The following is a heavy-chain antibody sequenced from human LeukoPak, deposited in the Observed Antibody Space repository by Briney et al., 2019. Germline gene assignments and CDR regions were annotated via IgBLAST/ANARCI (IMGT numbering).Heavy chain of an antibody. V-gene: IGHV5-51*01. CDR2: LYPGDSET. CDR1: GYSFVNYW. J-gene: IGHJ4*02. CDR3: ARATGDDGYFDY. Sequence: GESLKISCKGSGYSFVNYWIGWVRQMPGKGLEWMGILYPGDSETRYSPSFQGQVTTSVDKSISTAFLQWSSLKASDTAIYYCARATGDDGYFDYWGQGTLVTVSS.